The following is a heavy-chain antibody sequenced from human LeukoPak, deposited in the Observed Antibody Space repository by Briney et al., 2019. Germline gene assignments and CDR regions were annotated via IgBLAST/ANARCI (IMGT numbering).Heavy chain of an antibody. D-gene: IGHD3-22*01. Sequence: PSETLSLTCIVSGYSISSGYHWGWIRQSPGRGLEWIGSIYHSGSTYYSPSLHSRLTISVDTSKNQFSLNLSSVTAADTAVYYCAREDYYDSSGYYLDSWGQGTLVTVSS. CDR1: GYSISSGYH. J-gene: IGHJ4*02. CDR3: AREDYYDSSGYYLDS. CDR2: IYHSGST. V-gene: IGHV4-38-2*02.